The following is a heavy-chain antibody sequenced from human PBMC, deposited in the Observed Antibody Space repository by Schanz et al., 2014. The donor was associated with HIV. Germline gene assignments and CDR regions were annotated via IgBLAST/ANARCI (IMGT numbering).Heavy chain of an antibody. V-gene: IGHV3-23*04. CDR2: ISGSGGSI. J-gene: IGHJ6*02. CDR1: GFTFTDYS. Sequence: EVHLVESGGVVVQPGGSLRLACAVSGFTFTDYSLHWVRQAPGKGLEWVSIISGSGGSIYYADSVKGRFTISRDNPKNRLYLQMNSLRAEDTAVYYCANSGYCTSGICYTRGNGMDVWGQGTTVTVSS. CDR3: ANSGYCTSGICYTRGNGMDV. D-gene: IGHD2-8*01.